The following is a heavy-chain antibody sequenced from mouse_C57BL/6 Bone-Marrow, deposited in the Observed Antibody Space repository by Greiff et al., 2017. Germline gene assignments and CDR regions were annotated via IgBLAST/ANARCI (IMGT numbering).Heavy chain of an antibody. CDR1: GYTFTSYG. Sequence: VQLQQPGAELVKPGASVKLSCKASGYTFTSYGMQWVKQRPGQGLEWIGEIDPSDSYTNYNQQFKGKATLTVDTSSSTAYMQLSSLTSEDSAVDFCARSDWNPWLAYWGQGTRVTVSA. D-gene: IGHD4-1*01. J-gene: IGHJ3*01. CDR2: IDPSDSYT. V-gene: IGHV1-50*01. CDR3: ARSDWNPWLAY.